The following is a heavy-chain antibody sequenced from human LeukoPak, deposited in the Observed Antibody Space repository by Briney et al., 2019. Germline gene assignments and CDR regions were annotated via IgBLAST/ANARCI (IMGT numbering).Heavy chain of an antibody. Sequence: GRSLRLSCAASGFTFDDYAMHWVRQAPGKGLEWVSGISWNSGSIGYADSVKGRFTNSRDNAKNSLYLQMNSLRAEDTALYYCAKGKEGKRGYSYGFDYWGQGTLVTVSS. CDR2: ISWNSGSI. J-gene: IGHJ4*02. V-gene: IGHV3-9*01. D-gene: IGHD5-18*01. CDR3: AKGKEGKRGYSYGFDY. CDR1: GFTFDDYA.